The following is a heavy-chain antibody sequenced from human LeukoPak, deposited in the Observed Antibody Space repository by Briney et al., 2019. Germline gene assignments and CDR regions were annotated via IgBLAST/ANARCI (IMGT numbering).Heavy chain of an antibody. CDR3: ARAPRSWGFDY. Sequence: SETLSLTCAVSGGSISDSYWWSWVRQPPEKRLEWIGEIYHSGTTNYNPSLKSRVTTSIDTSKNQFSLKLSSVTAADTAVYYCARAPRSWGFDYWGQGTLVTVSS. CDR2: IYHSGTT. D-gene: IGHD7-27*01. J-gene: IGHJ4*02. V-gene: IGHV4-4*02. CDR1: GGSISDSYW.